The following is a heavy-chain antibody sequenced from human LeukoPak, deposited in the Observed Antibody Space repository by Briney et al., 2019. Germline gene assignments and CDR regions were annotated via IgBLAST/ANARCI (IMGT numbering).Heavy chain of an antibody. D-gene: IGHD3-22*01. J-gene: IGHJ4*02. V-gene: IGHV1-46*02. Sequence: ASVKVSCKASGYTFNRYNMHWVRQAPGQGLEWMGIINPSGGSTSYAQKFQGRVTMTRDTSASTVYMELSSLRSEDTAVYYCARGYYEGFDYWGQGTLVTVSS. CDR1: GYTFNRYN. CDR3: ARGYYEGFDY. CDR2: INPSGGST.